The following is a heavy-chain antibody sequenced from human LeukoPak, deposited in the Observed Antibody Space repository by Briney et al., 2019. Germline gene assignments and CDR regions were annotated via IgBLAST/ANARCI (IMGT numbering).Heavy chain of an antibody. D-gene: IGHD2-2*01. V-gene: IGHV3-53*01. CDR2: IYSGSST. CDR3: ARDRRYCSSTSCYGYYGMDV. CDR1: GFTVSSNY. J-gene: IGHJ6*02. Sequence: PGGSLRLSCAASGFTVSSNYMSWVRQAPGKGLEWVSVIYSGSSTYYADSVKGRFTISRDNSKNTLYLQMNSLRAEDTAVYYCARDRRYCSSTSCYGYYGMDVWGQGTTVTVSS.